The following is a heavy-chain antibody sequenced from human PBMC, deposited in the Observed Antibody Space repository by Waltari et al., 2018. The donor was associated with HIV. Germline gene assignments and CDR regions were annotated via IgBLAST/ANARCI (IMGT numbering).Heavy chain of an antibody. V-gene: IGHV3-7*04. Sequence: EVQLVESGGGLVQPGGSLRLACAASGFTFSIYWMSWVRQAPGKGLEWVANIKQDGSEKYYVDSVNCRFTISRDNAENSLYLQMNSLRAEDTAVYYCARGGFYGSGSKVNWGQGTLVTVSS. CDR2: IKQDGSEK. CDR3: ARGGFYGSGSKVN. CDR1: GFTFSIYW. D-gene: IGHD3-10*01. J-gene: IGHJ4*02.